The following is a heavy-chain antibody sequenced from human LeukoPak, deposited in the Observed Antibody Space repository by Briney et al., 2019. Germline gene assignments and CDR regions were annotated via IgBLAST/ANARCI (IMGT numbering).Heavy chain of an antibody. CDR3: ATYRQVLLPFES. D-gene: IGHD2-8*02. J-gene: IGHJ4*02. CDR1: GGSISSSSYY. Sequence: PSETLSLTCTVSGGSISSSSYYWGWIRQPPGKGLEWIGSIYYSGTTYYNPSLKSRVTISVDTSKNQFTLKLSSVTAADTAIYYCATYRQVLLPFESWGQGTLVTVSS. CDR2: IYYSGTT. V-gene: IGHV4-39*06.